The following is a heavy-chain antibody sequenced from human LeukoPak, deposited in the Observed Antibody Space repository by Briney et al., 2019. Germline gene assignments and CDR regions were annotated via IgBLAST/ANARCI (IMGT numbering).Heavy chain of an antibody. Sequence: PSETLSLTCTVSGGSITSYYWSWIRQPPGKGLEWIGSIYYSGSTNYNPSLKSRVTISVDTSKNQFSLKLSSVTAADTAVYYCARTIFGVVIEYYYYMDVWGKGTTVTVSS. J-gene: IGHJ6*03. CDR3: ARTIFGVVIEYYYYMDV. CDR1: GGSITSYY. V-gene: IGHV4-59*01. CDR2: IYYSGST. D-gene: IGHD3-3*01.